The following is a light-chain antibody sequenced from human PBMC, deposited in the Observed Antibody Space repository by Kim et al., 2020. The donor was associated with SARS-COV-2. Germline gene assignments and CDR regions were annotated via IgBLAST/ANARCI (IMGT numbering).Light chain of an antibody. CDR3: QKYNSAPWT. V-gene: IGKV1-27*01. CDR2: TAS. Sequence: DIQMTQSPSSLSASVGDRVIITCRASQGISNYLAWYQQRPGKVPKLLIYTASTLQSWVPSRFSGSGSGTDFTLTISSLQPEDVATYYCQKYNSAPWTFGQGTKVDIK. CDR1: QGISNY. J-gene: IGKJ1*01.